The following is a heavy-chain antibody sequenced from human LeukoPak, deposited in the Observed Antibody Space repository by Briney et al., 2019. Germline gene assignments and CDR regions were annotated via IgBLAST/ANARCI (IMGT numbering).Heavy chain of an antibody. CDR3: ARWRGAQSEFEY. D-gene: IGHD3-3*01. CDR2: IKQDGSRI. J-gene: IGHJ4*02. CDR1: GFTFSSYW. V-gene: IGHV3-7*01. Sequence: PGGSLRLSCTASGFTFSSYWMSWVRQPPGKGLEFVSNIKQDGSRIEYVDSVKGRFTTSRDNAKNSLYLQMVSLGAEDTAVYYCARWRGAQSEFEYWGQGTLVTVSS.